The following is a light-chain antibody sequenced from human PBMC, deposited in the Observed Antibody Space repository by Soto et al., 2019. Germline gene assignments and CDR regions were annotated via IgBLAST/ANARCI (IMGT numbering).Light chain of an antibody. V-gene: IGKV3-20*01. CDR2: GAS. Sequence: EIVLTQSPDTLSLSPGDRASLSCRASQSISSSHLAWYHQKPGQAPRLLIYGASTRAPGIPDRFSASGSGTDFTLTISRLEPEDFAVYYCQQHSASPRTFGQGTKLEIK. J-gene: IGKJ2*01. CDR3: QQHSASPRT. CDR1: QSISSSH.